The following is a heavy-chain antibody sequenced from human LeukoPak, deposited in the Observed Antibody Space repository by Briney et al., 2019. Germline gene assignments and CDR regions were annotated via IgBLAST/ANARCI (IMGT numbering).Heavy chain of an antibody. J-gene: IGHJ4*02. Sequence: SETLSLTCAVSGYSISSGYYWGWIRQPPGKGLEWIGSIYHSGSTYYNPSLKSRVTISVDTSKNQFSLKLSSVTAADTAVYYCAGLIGGWCFDYWGQGTLVTASS. CDR1: GYSISSGYY. CDR2: IYHSGST. CDR3: AGLIGGWCFDY. V-gene: IGHV4-38-2*01. D-gene: IGHD6-19*01.